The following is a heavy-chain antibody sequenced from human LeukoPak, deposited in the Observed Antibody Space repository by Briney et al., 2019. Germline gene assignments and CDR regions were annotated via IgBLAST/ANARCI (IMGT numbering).Heavy chain of an antibody. CDR1: GFPVSSNS. D-gene: IGHD3-16*01. V-gene: IGHV4-59*02. Sequence: GSLRLSCTVSGFPVSSNSMSWIRQPPGKGLEWIGYIYYSGSTNYNPSLKSRVTISVDTSKNQFSLKLSSVTAADTAVYYCAREPRLRLGESPGWAFDIWGQGTMVTVSS. CDR3: AREPRLRLGESPGWAFDI. CDR2: IYYSGST. J-gene: IGHJ3*02.